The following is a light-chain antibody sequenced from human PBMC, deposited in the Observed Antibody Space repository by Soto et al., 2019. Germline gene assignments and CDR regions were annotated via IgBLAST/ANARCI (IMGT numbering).Light chain of an antibody. CDR1: QSISSY. CDR2: AAS. J-gene: IGKJ2*01. Sequence: DIQMTQSPSSLSASVGDRVTITCRASQSISSYLNWYQQKPGKAPKLLIYAASSLQRGVPSRFSGNGSGTDFTLTISSLQHEYFATYYCQQSYSTPMYTCGQGTKLEIK. V-gene: IGKV1-39*01. CDR3: QQSYSTPMYT.